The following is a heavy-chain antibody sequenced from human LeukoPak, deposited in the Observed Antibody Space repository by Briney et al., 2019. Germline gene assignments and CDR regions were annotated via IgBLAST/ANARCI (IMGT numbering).Heavy chain of an antibody. CDR1: GFTFSSSA. CDR3: AKVPNGCDS. J-gene: IGHJ4*02. D-gene: IGHD1-1*01. V-gene: IGHV3-23*01. Sequence: GGSLRLSCEASGFTFSSSAMNWVRQAPGKGLEWVSTISGSGDRTYYADSVKGRFTISRDNSKNTLFLQMNSLRAEDTAVYYCAKVPNGCDSWGQGTLVTVSS. CDR2: ISGSGDRT.